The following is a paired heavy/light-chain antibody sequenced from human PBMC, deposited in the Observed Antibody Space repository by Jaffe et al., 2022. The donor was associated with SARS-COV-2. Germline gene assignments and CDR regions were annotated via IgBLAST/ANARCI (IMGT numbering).Heavy chain of an antibody. Sequence: VQLLESGGGLVQPGGSLRLSCAASGFKFSGYSMGWVRQAPGKGLQWVSGISGNGDNKYDADSVKGRITISRDNRKNILYLQMSSLRVEDTAVYYCVTDLGGPDWLPHWYHWGHGTLVIVSS. CDR1: GFKFSGYS. V-gene: IGHV3-23*01. CDR3: VTDLGGPDWLPHWYH. CDR2: ISGNGDNK. D-gene: IGHD3-9*01. J-gene: IGHJ4*03.
Light chain of an antibody. CDR1: QSVSGSY. CDR3: QHFGSSPPVYT. CDR2: RSS. Sequence: EIVLTQSPGTLYLSPGETATLSCRASQSVSGSYLAWYQQKPGQSPRLLIYRSSHRAEGIPGRFSGSGSGTDSTLTISRLEPEDFAVYYCQHFGSSPPVYTFAQGTKLQIK. J-gene: IGKJ2*01. V-gene: IGKV3-20*01.